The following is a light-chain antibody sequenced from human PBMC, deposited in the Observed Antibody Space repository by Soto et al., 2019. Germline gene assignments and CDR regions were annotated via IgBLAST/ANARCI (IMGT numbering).Light chain of an antibody. CDR3: QQYGDSTPIT. Sequence: EIVLTQSPDTLSLSPGERATLSCRASQSVGSTYLAWYQQKPGQAPRLLNYGASRRATGIPDRFSGNGSGTDFTLTISRLEPEDLAVYYCQQYGDSTPITFGQGTRLEIK. J-gene: IGKJ5*01. CDR2: GAS. V-gene: IGKV3-20*01. CDR1: QSVGSTY.